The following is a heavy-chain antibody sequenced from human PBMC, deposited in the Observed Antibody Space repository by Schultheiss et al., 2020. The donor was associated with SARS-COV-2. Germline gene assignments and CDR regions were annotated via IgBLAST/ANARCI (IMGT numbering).Heavy chain of an antibody. CDR3: ARQGSGWYAYFQH. CDR1: GGSISSYY. Sequence: SETLSLTCTVSGGSISSYYWGWIRQPPGKGLEWIGSIYYSGSTYYNPSLKSRVNISVDTSKNQFSLKLSSVTAADTAVYYCARQGSGWYAYFQHWGQGTLVTVSS. V-gene: IGHV4-39*01. D-gene: IGHD6-19*01. CDR2: IYYSGST. J-gene: IGHJ1*01.